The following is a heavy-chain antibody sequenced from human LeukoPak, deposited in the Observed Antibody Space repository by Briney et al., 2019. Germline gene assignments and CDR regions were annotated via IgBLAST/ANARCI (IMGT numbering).Heavy chain of an antibody. D-gene: IGHD6-19*01. V-gene: IGHV5-51*01. J-gene: IGHJ4*02. CDR2: IYPGDSDT. CDR3: TRQQTYSSGWIDY. CDR1: GYSFTSYW. Sequence: GESLKISCKGSGYSFTSYWIGWVRQMPGKGLEWMGIIYPGDSDTRYSPSFQGQVTISVDKSISTAYLQWRTLKASDTAMYYCTRQQTYSSGWIDYWGQGTLVTVSS.